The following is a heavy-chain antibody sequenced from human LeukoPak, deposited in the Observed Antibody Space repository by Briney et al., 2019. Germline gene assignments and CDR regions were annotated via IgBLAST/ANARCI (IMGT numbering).Heavy chain of an antibody. Sequence: ASVKVSCKASGYTFTSYGISWVRQAPGQGLEWMGWISAYNGNTNYAQKLQGRVTMTTDTSTSTAYMELRSLRSDDTAVYYFTREATGGRYSSYYFDCWGQGTLVTVSS. CDR1: GYTFTSYG. V-gene: IGHV1-18*01. CDR3: TREATGGRYSSYYFDC. CDR2: ISAYNGNT. D-gene: IGHD6-19*01. J-gene: IGHJ4*02.